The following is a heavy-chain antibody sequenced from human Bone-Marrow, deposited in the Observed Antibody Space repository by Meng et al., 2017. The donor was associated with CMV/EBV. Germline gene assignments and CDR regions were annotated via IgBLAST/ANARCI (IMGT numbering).Heavy chain of an antibody. V-gene: IGHV1-46*01. CDR1: GYTFTSYY. J-gene: IGHJ5*02. CDR3: ARDWGSSGRRNWFDP. CDR2: INPSGGST. D-gene: IGHD6-19*01. Sequence: ASVKVSCKASGYTFTSYYMHWVRQAPGQGLEWMGIINPSGGSTSYAQKFQGRVTMTRDTSTSTVYMELSSLRSEDTAVYYCARDWGSSGRRNWFDPWGHGTLVTVSS.